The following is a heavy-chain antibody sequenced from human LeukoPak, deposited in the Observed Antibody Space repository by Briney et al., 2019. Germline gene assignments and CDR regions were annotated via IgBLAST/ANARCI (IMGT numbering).Heavy chain of an antibody. V-gene: IGHV4-31*03. D-gene: IGHD1-26*01. CDR1: GGSISSGGYF. CDR3: AREDSYYYFDY. J-gene: IGHJ4*02. CDR2: IYYDGSA. Sequence: PSQTLSLTCTVSGGSISSGGYFWSWFRQLPGTGLEWIGYIYYDGSAYNNPSLMSRVTMSIDTSKTQFSLKLSSVTAADTAVYYCAREDSYYYFDYWGQGTLVTVSS.